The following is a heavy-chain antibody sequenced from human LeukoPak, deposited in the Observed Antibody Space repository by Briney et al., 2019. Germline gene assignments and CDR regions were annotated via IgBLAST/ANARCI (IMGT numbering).Heavy chain of an antibody. CDR1: GFTFNSYS. CDR2: ISSSSSYI. J-gene: IGHJ2*01. D-gene: IGHD6-6*01. CDR3: AREVQEVLVSWYFDL. Sequence: GGSLRLSCAASGFTFNSYSMNWVRQAPGKGLEWVSSISSSSSYIYYADSVKGRFTISRDNAKNSLYLQMNSLRAEDTAVYYCAREVQEVLVSWYFDLWGRGTLVTVSS. V-gene: IGHV3-21*01.